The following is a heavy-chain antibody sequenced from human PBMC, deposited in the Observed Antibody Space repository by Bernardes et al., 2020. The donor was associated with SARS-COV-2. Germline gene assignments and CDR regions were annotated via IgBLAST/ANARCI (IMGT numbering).Heavy chain of an antibody. CDR2: IWYDGNNK. V-gene: IGHV3-33*01. CDR1: GFLFRSYG. J-gene: IGHJ4*02. D-gene: IGHD6-13*01. Sequence: GGSLRLSCAASGFLFRSYGMHWVRQAPGKGLEWVALIWYDGNNKYYVDSVKGRFTISRDNSKNTLYLDMNSLRAEDTAVYYCARDRGSWVPNFDYWGPGTLVTVS. CDR3: ARDRGSWVPNFDY.